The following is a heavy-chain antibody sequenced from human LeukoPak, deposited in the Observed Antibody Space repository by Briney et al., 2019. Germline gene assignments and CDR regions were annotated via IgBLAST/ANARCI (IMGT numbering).Heavy chain of an antibody. CDR1: GFAFSSYW. CDR2: INRDGSST. V-gene: IGHV3-74*01. J-gene: IGHJ4*02. Sequence: GGSLRLSCVASGFAFSSYWMHWVRQAPGRGLVWVSRINRDGSSTTYADSVKGRFTISRDNAKNTLYLQMNSLRAEDTAVYYCAKVPSTQWLVYYFDYWGQGTLVTVSS. CDR3: AKVPSTQWLVYYFDY. D-gene: IGHD6-19*01.